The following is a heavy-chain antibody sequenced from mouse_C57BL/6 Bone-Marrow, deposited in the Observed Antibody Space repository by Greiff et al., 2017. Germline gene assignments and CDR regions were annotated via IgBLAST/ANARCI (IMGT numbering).Heavy chain of an antibody. V-gene: IGHV1-81*01. Sequence: VQVVESGAELARPGASVKLSCKASGYTFTSYGISWVKQRTGQGLEWIGEIYPRSGNTYYHEKFKGKATLPAGKSSSTAYMELRSLTSEDSAVYFIARCPYYYDSPNYFDYWGQGTTLTVSS. D-gene: IGHD1-1*01. J-gene: IGHJ2*01. CDR3: ARCPYYYDSPNYFDY. CDR1: GYTFTSYG. CDR2: IYPRSGNT.